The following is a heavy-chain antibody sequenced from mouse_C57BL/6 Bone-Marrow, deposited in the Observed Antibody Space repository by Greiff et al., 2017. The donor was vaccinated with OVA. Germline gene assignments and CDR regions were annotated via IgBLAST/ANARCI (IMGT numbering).Heavy chain of an antibody. V-gene: IGHV1-55*01. D-gene: IGHD4-1*01. CDR1: GYTFTSYW. CDR2: IYPGSGST. J-gene: IGHJ1*03. Sequence: VQLQQPGAELVKPGASVKMSCKASGYTFTSYWITWVTQRPGQGLEWIGDIYPGSGSTNYNEKFKSKATLTVDTSSSTAYMQLSSLTSEDSAVYYCARVTGTYWYFDVWGTGTTVTVSS. CDR3: ARVTGTYWYFDV.